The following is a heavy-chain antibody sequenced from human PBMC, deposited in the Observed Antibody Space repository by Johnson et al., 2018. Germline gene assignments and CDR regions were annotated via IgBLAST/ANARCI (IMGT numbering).Heavy chain of an antibody. CDR3: AREYNWNDVDYYYGMDV. CDR2: ISSSSSTI. D-gene: IGHD1-1*01. Sequence: LVESWGGLVKPGGSLRLSCAASGFTFSSYSMNWVRQAPGKGLEWVSSISSSSSTIYYADSVKGRFTISRDNAKNSLYLQMNSLRDKDTAGYYGAREYNWNDVDYYYGMDVGGQGTTVTVSS. CDR1: GFTFSSYS. J-gene: IGHJ6*02. V-gene: IGHV3-21*01.